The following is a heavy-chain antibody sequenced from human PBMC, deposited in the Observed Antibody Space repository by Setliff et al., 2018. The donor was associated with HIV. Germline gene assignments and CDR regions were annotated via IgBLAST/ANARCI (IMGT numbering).Heavy chain of an antibody. CDR1: GGSISSSSYY. CDR2: VYYSGST. D-gene: IGHD2-15*01. J-gene: IGHJ3*02. V-gene: IGHV4-39*07. CDR3: ARNPCSGGSCPDAFDI. Sequence: SETLSLTCTVSGGSISSSSYYWGWIRQPPGKGLEWIGSVYYSGSTYYNPSLKSRVTISVDTSKNQFSLKLSSVTAADTAVYYCARNPCSGGSCPDAFDIWGQGTMVTVSS.